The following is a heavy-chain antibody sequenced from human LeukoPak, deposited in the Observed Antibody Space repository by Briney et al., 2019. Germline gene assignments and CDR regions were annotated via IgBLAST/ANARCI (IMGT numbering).Heavy chain of an antibody. V-gene: IGHV4-31*03. CDR2: IYYSGST. Sequence: SETLSLTCTVSGGSISSGGYYWSWIRQHPGKGLEWIGYIYYSGSTYYNPSLKSRVTISVDTSKNQFSLKLSSVTAADTAVYYCARDPGDDSGYYRYYYGMDVWGQGTTVTVSS. J-gene: IGHJ6*02. CDR3: ARDPGDDSGYYRYYYGMDV. CDR1: GGSISSGGYY. D-gene: IGHD3-22*01.